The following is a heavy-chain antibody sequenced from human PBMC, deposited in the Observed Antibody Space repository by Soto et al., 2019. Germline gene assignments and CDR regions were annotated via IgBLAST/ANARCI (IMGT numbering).Heavy chain of an antibody. Sequence: SETLSLTCTVSGGSVSSGSYYWSWIRQPPGKGLEWIGYIYYSGSTNYNPSLKSRVTISVDTSKNQFSLKLSSVTAADTAVYYCARDSLVAWDYDILTGYPQFYYYGMDVWGQGTTVTVSS. CDR2: IYYSGST. V-gene: IGHV4-61*01. J-gene: IGHJ6*02. D-gene: IGHD3-9*01. CDR1: GGSVSSGSYY. CDR3: ARDSLVAWDYDILTGYPQFYYYGMDV.